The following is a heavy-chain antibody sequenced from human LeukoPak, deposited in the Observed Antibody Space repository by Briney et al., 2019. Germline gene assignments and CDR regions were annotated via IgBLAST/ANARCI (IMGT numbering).Heavy chain of an antibody. CDR3: ARESQDDGGNAWEY. Sequence: ASVKVSCKASGYTFTSYYMHWGRQAPGQGLEWMGIINPSGGSTNYAQKFQGRVTMTRDTSISTAYMELSRLRSDDTAVYYCARESQDDGGNAWEYWGQGTLVTVSS. CDR2: INPSGGST. V-gene: IGHV1-46*01. CDR1: GYTFTSYY. D-gene: IGHD4-23*01. J-gene: IGHJ4*02.